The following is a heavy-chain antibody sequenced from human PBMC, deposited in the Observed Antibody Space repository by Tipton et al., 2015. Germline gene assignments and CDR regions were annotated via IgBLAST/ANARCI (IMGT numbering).Heavy chain of an antibody. CDR3: ARDRNYYDSSTYNHYYYGMDV. CDR1: GGSFSSYG. CDR2: IIPIFGTT. D-gene: IGHD3-22*01. J-gene: IGHJ6*02. V-gene: IGHV1-69*01. Sequence: QVQLVQSGAEVKKPGSSVKVSCKASGGSFSSYGISWVRQAPGQGLEWMGGIIPIFGTTSYAQKFQGRVTMTADESTSTAYMEVSSLRSEDTAVYYCARDRNYYDSSTYNHYYYGMDVWGQGTTVTVSS.